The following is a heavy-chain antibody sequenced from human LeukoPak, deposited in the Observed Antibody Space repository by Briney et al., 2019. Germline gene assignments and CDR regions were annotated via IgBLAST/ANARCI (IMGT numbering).Heavy chain of an antibody. D-gene: IGHD1-1*01. CDR3: VRDRSTTTWTRFDS. J-gene: IGHJ4*02. Sequence: GGSLRLSCVASRFSFSNFWMIWVRQAPGKGLEWVANINEDGSEKNYADSVKGRFTISRDNAKNSLYLQMNSLRAEDTAVYYCVRDRSTTTWTRFDSWGQGTLVTVSS. CDR1: RFSFSNFW. CDR2: INEDGSEK. V-gene: IGHV3-7*01.